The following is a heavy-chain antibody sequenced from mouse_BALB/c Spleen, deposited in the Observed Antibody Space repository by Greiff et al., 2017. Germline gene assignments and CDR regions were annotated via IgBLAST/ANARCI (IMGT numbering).Heavy chain of an antibody. CDR2: ISYSGST. V-gene: IGHV3-2*02. D-gene: IGHD1-1*01. CDR3: ARESLITTGAMDY. CDR1: VYSITSDFA. Sequence: EVMLQESGPGLVKPSQSLSLSSIVPVYSITSDFAWNWFRQFPGNTLEWMGYISYSGSTSYNPSLKSRIPTTRDTSKNQFFLQLNSVTTEDTATYYGARESLITTGAMDYWGQGTSVTVSS. J-gene: IGHJ4*01.